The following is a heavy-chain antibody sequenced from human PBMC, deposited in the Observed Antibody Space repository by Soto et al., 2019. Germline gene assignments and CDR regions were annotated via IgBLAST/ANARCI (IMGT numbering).Heavy chain of an antibody. CDR1: GGSISSSSW. CDR3: ARRGDGSGSLDY. Sequence: QAQLQESGPGLVKPPGTLSLTCAVSGGSISSSSWWSWVRLPPGKGLEWIGEIYHSGTTNYNPSLKSRVTMSVDKSKNQFSLKLSSVTAADTAVYYCARRGDGSGSLDYWGQGTLVTVSS. CDR2: IYHSGTT. J-gene: IGHJ4*02. D-gene: IGHD3-10*01. V-gene: IGHV4-4*03.